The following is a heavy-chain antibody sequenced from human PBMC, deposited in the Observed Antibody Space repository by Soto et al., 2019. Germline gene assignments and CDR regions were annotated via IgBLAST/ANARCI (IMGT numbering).Heavy chain of an antibody. Sequence: QVQLQQWGAGLLKPSETLSLTCAVYGGSFSGYYWSWIRQPPGKGLEWIGEINHSGSTNYNPSLKSRVAISVDTAKTQFSLKRSAGTAADQAVYSCARKGPRSCFNYWGQGTLVTVSS. CDR1: GGSFSGYY. CDR2: INHSGST. J-gene: IGHJ4*02. CDR3: ARKGPRSCFNY. V-gene: IGHV4-34*01. D-gene: IGHD2-15*01.